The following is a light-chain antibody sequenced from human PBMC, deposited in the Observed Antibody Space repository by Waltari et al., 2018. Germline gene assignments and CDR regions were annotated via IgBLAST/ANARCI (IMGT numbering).Light chain of an antibody. CDR3: QQYNDWPPLT. Sequence: EIVMTQSPATVSVSPGERATLSCRASQSVARNLAWYQQKPGQAPRLLIYGASARATGIPARFSGSGSGTEFTLTISSLESEDSAVYYCQQYNDWPPLTFGPGTKVEIE. CDR2: GAS. CDR1: QSVARN. V-gene: IGKV3-15*01. J-gene: IGKJ3*01.